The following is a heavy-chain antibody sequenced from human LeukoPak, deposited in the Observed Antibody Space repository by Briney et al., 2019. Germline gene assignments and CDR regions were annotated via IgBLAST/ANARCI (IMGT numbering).Heavy chain of an antibody. CDR3: TRGRITMIVVVTDYYGMDV. Sequence: GGSLRLSCTASGFTFGDYAMSWFRQAPGKGLEWVGFIRSKAYGGTTEYAASVKGRFTISRDDSKSIAYLQMNSLKTEDTAVYYCTRGRITMIVVVTDYYGMDVWGQGTTVTVSS. CDR2: IRSKAYGGTT. CDR1: GFTFGDYA. V-gene: IGHV3-49*03. J-gene: IGHJ6*02. D-gene: IGHD3-22*01.